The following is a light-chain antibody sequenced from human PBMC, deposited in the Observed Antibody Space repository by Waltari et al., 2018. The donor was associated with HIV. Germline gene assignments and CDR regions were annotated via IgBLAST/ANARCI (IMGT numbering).Light chain of an antibody. CDR3: ASYIIGHAFV. Sequence: QSAVTQPASVSGSLGQSLTIACTSAHSPILGYRYFSWYQHPPDRAPRLLIFDANSRPSGVSFRFSGSKSGDTAFLTISGLQVEDEADYYCASYIIGHAFVFGGGTKVTVL. J-gene: IGLJ2*01. CDR2: DAN. V-gene: IGLV2-14*01. CDR1: HSPILGYRY.